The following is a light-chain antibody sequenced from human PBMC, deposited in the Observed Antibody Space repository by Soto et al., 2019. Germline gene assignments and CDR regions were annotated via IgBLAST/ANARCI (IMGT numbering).Light chain of an antibody. CDR3: KKLNAYPLT. CDR1: QGISSY. V-gene: IGKV1-9*01. Sequence: DSQFTQSPSFLSAPVGDRLTITRLASQGISSYLAWFQQKPGRDNNPLIYGASTLQSGVKSRFSGSGSGTDFTLKIRKMQPEDFATYYCKKLNAYPLTFGKGKRRELK. J-gene: IGKJ5*01. CDR2: GAS.